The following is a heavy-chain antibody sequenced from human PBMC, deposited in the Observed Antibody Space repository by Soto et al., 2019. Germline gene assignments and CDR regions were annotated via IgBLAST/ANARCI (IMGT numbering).Heavy chain of an antibody. CDR2: IWYDGSNK. Sequence: VQLVESGGGVVQPGRSLRLSCAASGFTFSSYGMHWVRQAPGKGLEWVAVIWYDGSNKYYADSVKGRFTISRDNSKNTLYLQMNSLRAEDTAVYYCARDRQWLHYFDYWGQGTLVTVSS. CDR1: GFTFSSYG. V-gene: IGHV3-33*01. CDR3: ARDRQWLHYFDY. J-gene: IGHJ4*02. D-gene: IGHD6-19*01.